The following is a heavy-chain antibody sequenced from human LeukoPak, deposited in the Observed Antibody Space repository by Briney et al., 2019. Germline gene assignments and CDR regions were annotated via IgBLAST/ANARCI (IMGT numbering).Heavy chain of an antibody. CDR1: GGSISSSSYY. J-gene: IGHJ5*02. Sequence: SETLSLTCTVSGGSISSSSYYWGWIRQPPGKGLEWIGSIYYSGSTYYNPSLKSRVTISVDTSKNQFSLKLSSVTAADTAVYYCARDIRKRHDYYDSSGYYNWFDPWGQGTLVTVSS. CDR3: ARDIRKRHDYYDSSGYYNWFDP. V-gene: IGHV4-39*07. D-gene: IGHD3-22*01. CDR2: IYYSGST.